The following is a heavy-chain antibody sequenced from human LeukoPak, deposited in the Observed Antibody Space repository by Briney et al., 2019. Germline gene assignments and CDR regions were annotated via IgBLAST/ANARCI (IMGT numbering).Heavy chain of an antibody. CDR3: ARARGTTPQLYFDY. D-gene: IGHD1-7*01. J-gene: IGHJ4*02. CDR2: ISSSGSTI. CDR1: GFTFSDYY. Sequence: GGSLRLSCAASGFTFSDYYMSWIRQAPGKGVEWVSYISSSGSTIYYADSVKGRFTISRDNAKNSLYLQMNSLRAEDTAVYYCARARGTTPQLYFDYWGQGTLVTVSS. V-gene: IGHV3-11*01.